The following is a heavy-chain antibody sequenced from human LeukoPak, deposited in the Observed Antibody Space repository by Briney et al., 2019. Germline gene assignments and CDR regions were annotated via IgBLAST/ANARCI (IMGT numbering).Heavy chain of an antibody. V-gene: IGHV4-59*01. CDR1: GGSISSYY. CDR3: ARSRGYFDY. J-gene: IGHJ4*02. D-gene: IGHD6-13*01. Sequence: PSETLSLTXTVSGGSISSYYWSWIRQTPGKGLEWIGYIYYSGSTNYNPSLKSRVTISVDTSKNQFSLKLSSVTAADTALYYCARSRGYFDYWGQGTLVTVSS. CDR2: IYYSGST.